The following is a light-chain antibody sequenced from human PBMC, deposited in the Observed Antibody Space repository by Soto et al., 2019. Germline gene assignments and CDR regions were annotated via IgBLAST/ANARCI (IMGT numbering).Light chain of an antibody. Sequence: QSVLTQPPSASGTPGQRVTISCSGSSSNIGTNTVNWYQQLPGTARKLLICSNNKRPSGVPNRFSGSMSGTSASLAIRVRQCEDEADYYCASWYDALNGVIFGGGPKLT. J-gene: IGLJ2*01. CDR1: SSNIGTNT. CDR2: SNN. CDR3: ASWYDALNGVI. V-gene: IGLV1-44*01.